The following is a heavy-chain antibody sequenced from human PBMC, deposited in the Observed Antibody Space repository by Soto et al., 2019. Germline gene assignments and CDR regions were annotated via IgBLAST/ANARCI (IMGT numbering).Heavy chain of an antibody. V-gene: IGHV3-23*01. D-gene: IGHD6-13*01. J-gene: IGHJ4*02. Sequence: GGSLRLSCAASGFTFSSYAMSWVCQAPGKGLGWVSAISGSGGSTYYADSVKGRFTISRDNSKNTLYLQMNSLRAEDTALYYCAKDPGVSSTTYWGQGTLVTVSS. CDR1: GFTFSSYA. CDR2: ISGSGGST. CDR3: AKDPGVSSTTY.